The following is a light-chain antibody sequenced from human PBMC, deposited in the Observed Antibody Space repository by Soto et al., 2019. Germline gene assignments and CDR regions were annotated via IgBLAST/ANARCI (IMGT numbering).Light chain of an antibody. CDR2: GAT. CDR3: HQYGRSPRGT. Sequence: DIQMTQSPSTLSGSVGDRVTITCRASQTISSWLAWYQQKPGKAPKLLIYGATSRATGIPDRFSGSGSGTDFTLTISRLEPEDFAMYYCHQYGRSPRGTFGQGTKVEIK. V-gene: IGKV1-5*01. CDR1: QTISSW. J-gene: IGKJ1*01.